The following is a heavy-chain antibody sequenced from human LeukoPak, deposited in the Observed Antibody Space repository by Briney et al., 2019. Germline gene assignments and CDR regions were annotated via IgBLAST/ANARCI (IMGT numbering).Heavy chain of an antibody. Sequence: GASVKVSCNTSGYSFTSYDINWVRQAPGQGLEWMGWVNPKSGNTGYKQKFQGRVTITRDTSISAAYVELSRLTSDDTAVYYCARDVGTYPYIFDYWGQGILVTVSS. CDR1: GYSFTSYD. D-gene: IGHD1-26*01. V-gene: IGHV1-8*03. CDR2: VNPKSGNT. CDR3: ARDVGTYPYIFDY. J-gene: IGHJ4*02.